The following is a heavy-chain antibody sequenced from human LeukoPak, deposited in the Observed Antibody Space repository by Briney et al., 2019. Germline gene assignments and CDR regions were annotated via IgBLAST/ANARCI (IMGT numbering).Heavy chain of an antibody. Sequence: NPGGSLRLSCAASGFTFSSYSMNWVRQAPGKGLEWVSSISSSSSYIYYADPVKGRFTISRDNAKNSLYLQMNSLRAEDTAVYYCARAMDTAMVTDAFDIWGQGTMVTVSS. CDR1: GFTFSSYS. J-gene: IGHJ3*02. CDR3: ARAMDTAMVTDAFDI. D-gene: IGHD5-18*01. V-gene: IGHV3-21*01. CDR2: ISSSSSYI.